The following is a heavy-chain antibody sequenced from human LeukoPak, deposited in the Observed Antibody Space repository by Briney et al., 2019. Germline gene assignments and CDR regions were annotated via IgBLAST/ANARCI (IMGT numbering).Heavy chain of an antibody. Sequence: PGGSLRLSCAASGFSFSDAWMSWVRQIPGKGLEWVGRIESKTDGGTTDYTAPVKGRFTISRDDSTNTLYLQMNSLKSEDTAVYYCTTYGSGRKFDYWGQGILVTVSS. J-gene: IGHJ4*02. D-gene: IGHD3-10*01. CDR3: TTYGSGRKFDY. CDR2: IESKTDGGTT. CDR1: GFSFSDAW. V-gene: IGHV3-15*04.